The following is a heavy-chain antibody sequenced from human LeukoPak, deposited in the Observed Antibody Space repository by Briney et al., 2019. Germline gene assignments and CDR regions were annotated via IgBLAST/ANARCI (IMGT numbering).Heavy chain of an antibody. D-gene: IGHD2-15*01. CDR2: IYYSGST. Sequence: SETLSLTCTVSGGSISSYYWSWIRQPPGKGLEWIGYIYYSGSTNYNPSLKSRVTISVDTSKNQFSLKLSSVTAADTAVYYCARGLPAGPKYCSGGSCSGRSGNFDYWGQGTLVTVSS. V-gene: IGHV4-59*12. CDR1: GGSISSYY. CDR3: ARGLPAGPKYCSGGSCSGRSGNFDY. J-gene: IGHJ4*02.